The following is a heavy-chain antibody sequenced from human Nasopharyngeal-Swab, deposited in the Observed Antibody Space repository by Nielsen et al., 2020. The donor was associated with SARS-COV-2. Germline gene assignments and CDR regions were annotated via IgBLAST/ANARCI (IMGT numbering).Heavy chain of an antibody. D-gene: IGHD3-16*01. CDR1: GGPVRSSHY. Sequence: SETLSLTCKVSGGPVRSSHYWGWVRQPPGKGLEWIANMFYSGDTYYNSSLRSRVTMSVDASGNQFSLKLSSVTAADSAIYYCARQTFDHLWGWFDYWGQGILVTVST. V-gene: IGHV4-39*01. CDR3: ARQTFDHLWGWFDY. CDR2: MFYSGDT. J-gene: IGHJ4*02.